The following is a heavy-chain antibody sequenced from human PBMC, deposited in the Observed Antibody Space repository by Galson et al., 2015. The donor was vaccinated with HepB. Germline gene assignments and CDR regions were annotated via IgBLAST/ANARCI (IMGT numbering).Heavy chain of an antibody. CDR3: ARLVSWFDP. J-gene: IGHJ5*02. D-gene: IGHD3-22*01. V-gene: IGHV4-34*01. Sequence: ETLSLTCAVYGGSFSGYYWSWIRQPPGKGLEWIGEINHSGSTNYNPSLKSRVTISVDTSKNQFSLKLSSVTAADTAVYYCARLVSWFDPWGQGTLVTVSS. CDR1: GGSFSGYY. CDR2: INHSGST.